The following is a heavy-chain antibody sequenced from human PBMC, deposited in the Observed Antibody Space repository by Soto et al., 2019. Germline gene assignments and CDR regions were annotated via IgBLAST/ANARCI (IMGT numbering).Heavy chain of an antibody. CDR2: ISGSSNTI. Sequence: EVQLVESGGGLIQRGGSLRLSCAASGFTLSTYSLNWVRQAPRKGQGWLSYISGSSNTIYYADSVKGRFTISRDNAKNSLYLQMNSLRDEDTAVYVCARGFDLQYGMDVWGQGTTVTVSS. D-gene: IGHD3-10*01. V-gene: IGHV3-48*02. CDR3: ARGFDLQYGMDV. CDR1: GFTLSTYS. J-gene: IGHJ6*02.